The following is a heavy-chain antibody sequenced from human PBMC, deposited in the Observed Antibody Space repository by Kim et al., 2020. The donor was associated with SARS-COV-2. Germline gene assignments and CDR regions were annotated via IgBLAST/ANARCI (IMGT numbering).Heavy chain of an antibody. Sequence: GGSLRLSCSASGFTFSSYAMHWVRQAPGKGLEYVSAISSNGGSTYYADSVKGRFTISRDNSKNTLYLQMSSLRAEDTAVYYCVKNYYGSGSYSNDPWGQGTLVTVSS. CDR3: VKNYYGSGSYSNDP. J-gene: IGHJ5*02. CDR1: GFTFSSYA. CDR2: ISSNGGST. V-gene: IGHV3-64D*06. D-gene: IGHD3-10*01.